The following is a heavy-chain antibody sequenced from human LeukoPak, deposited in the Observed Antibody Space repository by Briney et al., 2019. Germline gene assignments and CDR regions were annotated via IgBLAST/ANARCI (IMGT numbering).Heavy chain of an antibody. CDR2: IYYSGST. V-gene: IGHV4-39*01. CDR1: GGSISSSSYY. D-gene: IGHD6-25*01. Sequence: SETLSLTCTVSGGSISSSSYYWGWIRQPPGKGLEGIGSIYYSGSTYYNPSLKSRVTISVDTSKNQFSLKLSSVTAADTAVYYCARGALAAPDYWGQGTLVTVSS. CDR3: ARGALAAPDY. J-gene: IGHJ4*02.